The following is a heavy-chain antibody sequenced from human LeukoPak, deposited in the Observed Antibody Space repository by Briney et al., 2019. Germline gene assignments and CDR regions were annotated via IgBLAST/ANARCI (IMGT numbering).Heavy chain of an antibody. J-gene: IGHJ4*02. CDR3: ARGDYYDSSGYPV. CDR1: GGSISSGSYY. V-gene: IGHV4-61*02. D-gene: IGHD3-22*01. Sequence: PSETLSLTCTVSGGSISSGSYYWSWIRQPAGKGLEWIGRIYTSGSTNYNPSLKRRVTISVDTSKNQFSLKLSSVTAADTAVYYCARGDYYDSSGYPVWGQGTLVTVSS. CDR2: IYTSGST.